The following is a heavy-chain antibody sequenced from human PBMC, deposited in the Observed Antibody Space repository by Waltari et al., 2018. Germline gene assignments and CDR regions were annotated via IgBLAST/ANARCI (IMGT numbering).Heavy chain of an antibody. CDR2: SYYSGST. CDR3: ARGEEFVGPYYDFWSGPFDY. V-gene: IGHV4-59*01. CDR1: GGSISSYY. Sequence: QVQLQESGPGLVKPSETLSLTCTVSGGSISSYYWSWIRQPPGKGLEWIGYSYYSGSTNHTPALKSGVTISVDTSKNQFSLKLGSVTAADTAVYYCARGEEFVGPYYDFWSGPFDYWGQGTLVTVSS. J-gene: IGHJ4*02. D-gene: IGHD3-3*01.